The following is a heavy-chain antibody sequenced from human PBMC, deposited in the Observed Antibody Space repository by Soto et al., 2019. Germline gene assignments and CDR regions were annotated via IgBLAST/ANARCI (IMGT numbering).Heavy chain of an antibody. CDR2: ISAYNGNT. CDR3: ARDPTTENNYYYYGMDV. V-gene: IGHV1-18*01. Sequence: ASVKVSCKASGYTFTSYGISWVRQAPGQGLEWMGWISAYNGNTNYAQKLQGRVTMTTDTSTSTAYMELRSLRSDDTAVYYCARDPTTENNYYYYGMDVWGQGTTVTAP. J-gene: IGHJ6*02. CDR1: GYTFTSYG. D-gene: IGHD4-17*01.